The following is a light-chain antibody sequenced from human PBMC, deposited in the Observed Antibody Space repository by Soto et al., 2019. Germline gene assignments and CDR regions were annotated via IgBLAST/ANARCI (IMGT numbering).Light chain of an antibody. CDR2: DAS. CDR1: QSVSSY. Sequence: EIVLTQSPATLSLSPGERATLSCRASQSVSSYLAWYQQKPGQAPRLLIYDASNRATGIPARFSGSGSGTDFTLTISSLEPEDFAVYYCQQRSNWPGYTFGQGNKLPIK. CDR3: QQRSNWPGYT. V-gene: IGKV3-11*01. J-gene: IGKJ2*01.